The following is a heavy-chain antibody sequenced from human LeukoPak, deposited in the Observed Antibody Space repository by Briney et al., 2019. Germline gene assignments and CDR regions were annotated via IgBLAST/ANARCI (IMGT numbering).Heavy chain of an antibody. V-gene: IGHV3-21*01. CDR1: GFISSTSA. D-gene: IGHD4/OR15-4a*01. CDR3: TRDPACYLRYGYFDY. J-gene: IGHJ4*03. CDR2: INSVGSHI. Sequence: KAGRSLRLSCAASGFISSTSAMNWVRQAPGKGLEWVSSINSVGSHIYYRDSVKGRFTISRDNAKNSVYLQMNNLRAADTALYYCTRDPACYLRYGYFDYWGQGILVTVSS.